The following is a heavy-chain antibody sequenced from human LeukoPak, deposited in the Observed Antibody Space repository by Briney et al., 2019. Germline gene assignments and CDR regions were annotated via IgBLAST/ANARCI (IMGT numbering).Heavy chain of an antibody. J-gene: IGHJ4*02. CDR3: AKAVVRGLNVVDY. V-gene: IGHV3-23*01. Sequence: GGSLRLSCSASGFTFSSYAMSWVRQAPGKGLEWVSAISGSGGSTYYADSVKGRFTISRDNSKNTLYQQMNSLRAEDTAVYYCAKAVVRGLNVVDYWGQGILVTVSS. CDR1: GFTFSSYA. D-gene: IGHD3-10*01. CDR2: ISGSGGST.